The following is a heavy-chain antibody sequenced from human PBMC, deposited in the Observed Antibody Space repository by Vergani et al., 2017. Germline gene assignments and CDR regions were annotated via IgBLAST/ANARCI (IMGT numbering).Heavy chain of an antibody. V-gene: IGHV4-31*03. CDR2: IFRSGTT. Sequence: QVQLQESGPGLVKPSQTLSLTCTVSGDSLSSSDHYWSWIRQRSDKGLEWVGHIFRSGTTYYNPSLKSRLIMSVDTSKNQFSLKLTSVTAADTAMYYCAGENVVIARIFGFWGQGTLVTVSS. D-gene: IGHD2-21*01. J-gene: IGHJ4*02. CDR3: AGENVVIARIFGF. CDR1: GDSLSSSDHY.